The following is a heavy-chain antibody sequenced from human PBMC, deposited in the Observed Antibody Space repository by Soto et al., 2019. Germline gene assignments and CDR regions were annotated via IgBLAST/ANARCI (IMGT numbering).Heavy chain of an antibody. CDR3: ARGIDILTGYYIGYYGMDV. Sequence: SVQVSCKASGGTFSSYTISWVRQAPGQGLEWMGRIIPILGIANYTQKFQGRVTITADKSTSTAYMELSSLRSEDTAVYYCARGIDILTGYYIGYYGMDVWGQGTTVTVSS. J-gene: IGHJ6*02. D-gene: IGHD3-9*01. V-gene: IGHV1-69*02. CDR1: GGTFSSYT. CDR2: IIPILGIA.